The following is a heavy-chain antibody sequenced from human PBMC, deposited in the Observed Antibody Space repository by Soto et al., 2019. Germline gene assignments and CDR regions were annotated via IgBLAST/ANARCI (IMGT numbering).Heavy chain of an antibody. CDR1: GFTFSSYW. CDR2: IKQDGTEK. CDR3: ARDKYYDFWIGYSNYYFDY. J-gene: IGHJ4*02. V-gene: IGHV3-7*03. D-gene: IGHD3-3*01. Sequence: AGGSLRLSCAASGFTFSSYWMSWVRQAPGKGLAWVADIKQDGTEKYYVDSVKGRFTISRDNAKNSLCLQMNSLRAEDTAVYYCARDKYYDFWIGYSNYYFDYWGQGALVTVSS.